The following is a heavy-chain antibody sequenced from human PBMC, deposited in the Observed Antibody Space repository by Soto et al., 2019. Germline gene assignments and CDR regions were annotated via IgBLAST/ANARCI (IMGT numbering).Heavy chain of an antibody. CDR2: IYSGGST. D-gene: IGHD7-27*01. J-gene: IGHJ4*02. Sequence: GGSLRLSCAASGFTVSSNYMSWVRQAPGKGLEWVSVIYSGGSTYYADSVKGRFTISRDNSKNTLYLQMNSLRAEDTAVYYCASSRSGESSFDYWGQGTLVTVSS. CDR1: GFTVSSNY. CDR3: ASSRSGESSFDY. V-gene: IGHV3-53*01.